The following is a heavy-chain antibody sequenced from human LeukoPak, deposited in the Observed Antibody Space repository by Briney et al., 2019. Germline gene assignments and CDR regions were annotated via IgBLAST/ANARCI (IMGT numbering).Heavy chain of an antibody. J-gene: IGHJ6*02. V-gene: IGHV3-23*01. CDR1: GFTFSSYA. CDR3: AKDRLLLWFGELLPLYGMDV. D-gene: IGHD3-10*01. CDR2: ISGSGGRT. Sequence: GGSLRLSCAASGFTFSSYAMSWVRQAPGKGLEWVSAISGSGGRTYYADSVKGRFTISRDNSKNTLYLQMNSLRAEDTAVYYCAKDRLLLWFGELLPLYGMDVWGQGTTVTVSS.